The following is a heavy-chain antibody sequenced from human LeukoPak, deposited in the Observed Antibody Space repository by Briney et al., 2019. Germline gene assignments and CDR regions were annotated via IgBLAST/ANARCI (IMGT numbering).Heavy chain of an antibody. Sequence: PSETLSLTCTVSGGSISSYYWSWIRQPPGKGLEWIGYMFYTENANYNPSLKSRVTISVDTSKNQFSLKLSSVTAADTAVYYCARDDSSSNWFDPWGQGTLVTVSS. D-gene: IGHD3-22*01. CDR2: MFYTENA. CDR3: ARDDSSSNWFDP. V-gene: IGHV4-59*12. J-gene: IGHJ5*02. CDR1: GGSISSYY.